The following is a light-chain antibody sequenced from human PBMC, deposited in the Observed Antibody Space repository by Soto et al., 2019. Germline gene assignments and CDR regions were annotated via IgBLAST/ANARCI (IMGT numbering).Light chain of an antibody. CDR1: SGHSSYI. V-gene: IGLV4-60*02. J-gene: IGLJ1*01. Sequence: QLVLTQSSSASASLGSSVKLTGTLSSGHSSYIIAWHQQQPGKAPRYLMKLEGSGSYNKGSGVPDRFSGSSSGADHYLTISNLQFEDEADYYCETWDSNTRVFGTGTKVTVL. CDR2: LEGSGSY. CDR3: ETWDSNTRV.